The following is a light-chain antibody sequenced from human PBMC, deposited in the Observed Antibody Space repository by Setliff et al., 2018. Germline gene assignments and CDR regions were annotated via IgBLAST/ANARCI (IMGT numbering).Light chain of an antibody. CDR2: DNY. CDR1: SSNIGKRIF. Sequence: QSALTQPPSVSAAAGQKVTVSCSGSSSNIGKRIFVAWYQQLPGAAPKLLIYDNYKRPSEIPDRFSGSYSGTTATLDITGLQTGDEADYYCGTWDSSLSRYVFGSGTKVTVL. CDR3: GTWDSSLSRYV. V-gene: IGLV1-51*01. J-gene: IGLJ1*01.